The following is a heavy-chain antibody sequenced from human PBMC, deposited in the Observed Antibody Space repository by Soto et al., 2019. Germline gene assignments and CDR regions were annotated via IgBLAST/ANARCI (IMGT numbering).Heavy chain of an antibody. J-gene: IGHJ6*02. D-gene: IGHD3-22*01. Sequence: PEETLSLTCTVSGGSISSFYWSWVRRPPGRGLEWIGYVYYTGSTNYNPSLRSRVSMSIDTSKNQFSLHLTSVTAADTAVYYCARARADSTTYYYYGMDVWGQGTTVTVSS. CDR2: VYYTGST. V-gene: IGHV4-59*01. CDR3: ARARADSTTYYYYGMDV. CDR1: GGSISSFY.